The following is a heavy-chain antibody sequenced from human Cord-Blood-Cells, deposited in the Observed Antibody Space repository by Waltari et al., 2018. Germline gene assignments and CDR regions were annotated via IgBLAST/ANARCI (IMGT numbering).Heavy chain of an antibody. CDR1: GGSFSGYY. CDR2: INHSGST. CDR3: ASVMVRGVLSDY. V-gene: IGHV4-34*01. D-gene: IGHD3-10*01. J-gene: IGHJ4*02. Sequence: QVQLQQWGAGLLKPSETLSLTCAVYGGSFSGYYWSWIRQPPGKGLEWIGEINHSGSTNYNPSIKSRVTISVDTSKNQFSLKLSSVTAADTAVYYCASVMVRGVLSDYWGQGTLVTVSS.